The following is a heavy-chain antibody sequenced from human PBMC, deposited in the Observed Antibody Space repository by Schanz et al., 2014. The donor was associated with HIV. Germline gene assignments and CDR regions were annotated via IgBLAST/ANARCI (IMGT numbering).Heavy chain of an antibody. J-gene: IGHJ4*02. D-gene: IGHD3-16*02. CDR3: ATCRCDGELSLLRY. CDR1: GYTFTGYY. CDR2: INPTSGGP. V-gene: IGHV1-2*02. Sequence: QVQLVQSGAELKKPGASVKVSCKASGYTFTGYYMHWVRQAPGQGLEWMGWINPTSGGPNYAQEFQGRVTMTRDTSIGTAYMELRSLRADDTAVYYCATCRCDGELSLLRYWGQGTLVTVSS.